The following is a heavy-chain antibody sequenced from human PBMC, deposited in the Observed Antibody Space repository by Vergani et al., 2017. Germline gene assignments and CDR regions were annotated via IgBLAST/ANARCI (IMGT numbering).Heavy chain of an antibody. D-gene: IGHD3-10*01. V-gene: IGHV4-38-2*01. Sequence: QVQLQESGPGLVKPSETLTLTCDVSDSSIMTNPYWGWFRQSPGKGLEWIGFIHHSGDTHYNSSLKSRVSISIVSSSKFSLSLTSVTAADTAIYYCARHRGSGGFFPSSYSYGMGVWGHGTTVTVSS. CDR2: IHHSGDT. CDR1: DSSIMTNPY. CDR3: ARHRGSGGFFPSSYSYGMGV. J-gene: IGHJ6*01.